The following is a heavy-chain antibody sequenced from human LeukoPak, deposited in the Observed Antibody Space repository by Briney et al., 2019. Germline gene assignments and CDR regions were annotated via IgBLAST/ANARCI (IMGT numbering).Heavy chain of an antibody. Sequence: SETLSLTCTVYASSISSYYWSWIRQPPGKGLEWIGYIYYSGSTNYNPSLKSRVTISVDTSKNQFSLKLSSVTAADTAVYYCARVLGSGTHGDNWFDPWGQGTLVTVSS. CDR1: ASSISSYY. CDR3: ARVLGSGTHGDNWFDP. V-gene: IGHV4-59*01. J-gene: IGHJ5*02. CDR2: IYYSGST. D-gene: IGHD3-10*01.